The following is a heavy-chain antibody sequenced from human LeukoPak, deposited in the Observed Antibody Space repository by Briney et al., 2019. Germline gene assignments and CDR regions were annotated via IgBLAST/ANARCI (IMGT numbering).Heavy chain of an antibody. Sequence: PGGSLRLSCVISGLTVSSTYMSWVRQAPGKGLEWVAVIYSGGTTNYADSVKGRFIVYRDSSKNTLYLQMNSLRAEDTAEYYCASKVTTGYWGQGTLVTVSS. CDR3: ASKVTTGY. D-gene: IGHD4-17*01. CDR1: GLTVSSTY. J-gene: IGHJ4*02. V-gene: IGHV3-66*01. CDR2: IYSGGTT.